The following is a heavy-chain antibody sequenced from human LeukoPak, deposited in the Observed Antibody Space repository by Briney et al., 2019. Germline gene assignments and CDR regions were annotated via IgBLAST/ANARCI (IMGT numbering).Heavy chain of an antibody. D-gene: IGHD4-23*01. CDR2: IYSGGST. Sequence: GGSLRLSCAASGFTVSSNYMSWVRQAPGMGLEWVSVIYSGGSTYYADSVKGRFTISRDNSKNTLYLQMNSLRAEDTAVYYCARGGLRWHFDYWGQGTLVTVSS. J-gene: IGHJ4*02. CDR3: ARGGLRWHFDY. V-gene: IGHV3-53*01. CDR1: GFTVSSNY.